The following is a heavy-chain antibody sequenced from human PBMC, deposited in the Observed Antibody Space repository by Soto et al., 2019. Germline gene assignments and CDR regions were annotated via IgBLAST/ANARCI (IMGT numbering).Heavy chain of an antibody. V-gene: IGHV4-30-4*01. J-gene: IGHJ4*02. Sequence: SETLSLTCTVSGGSIRSGDYYWSWIRQPPGKGLESIGYIYYSGSTYYNPSLKSRVTISVDTSKNQFSLKLSSVTAADTAVYYCARSLRRGWSLDYWGQGALVTVSS. CDR1: GGSIRSGDYY. CDR2: IYYSGST. D-gene: IGHD6-19*01. CDR3: ARSLRRGWSLDY.